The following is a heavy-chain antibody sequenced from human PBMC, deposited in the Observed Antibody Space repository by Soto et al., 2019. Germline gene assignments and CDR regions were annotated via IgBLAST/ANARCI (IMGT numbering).Heavy chain of an antibody. J-gene: IGHJ4*02. D-gene: IGHD6-19*01. CDR2: IYYSGST. V-gene: IGHV4-31*03. CDR3: ARDSSEQWLVSPNYYFDY. CDR1: GGSISSGGYY. Sequence: SETLSLTCTVSGGSISSGGYYWSWIRQHPGKGLEWIGYIYYSGSTYYNPSLKSRVTISVDTSKNQFSLKLSSVTAADTAVYYCARDSSEQWLVSPNYYFDYWGQGTLVTVSS.